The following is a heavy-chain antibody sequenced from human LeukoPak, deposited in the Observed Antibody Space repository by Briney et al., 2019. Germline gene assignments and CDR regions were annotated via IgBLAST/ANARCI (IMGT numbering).Heavy chain of an antibody. CDR1: GFTFIDYD. Sequence: GGSLRLSCAASGFTFIDYDMHWVRQVIGKGLEWVSAIGIRGDTHYSGSVKGRFTISRENAESSLYPQMNSLRAEDTAVYYCARGGIQVSGIDEFDYWGQGTLVTVSS. J-gene: IGHJ4*02. CDR3: ARGGIQVSGIDEFDY. CDR2: IGIRGDT. V-gene: IGHV3-13*01. D-gene: IGHD6-19*01.